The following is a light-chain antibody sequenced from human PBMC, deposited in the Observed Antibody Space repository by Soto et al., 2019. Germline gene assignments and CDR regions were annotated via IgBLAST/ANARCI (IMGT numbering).Light chain of an antibody. CDR3: AAWDDSLNGWV. Sequence: QSVLTQPPSASGTPGQRVTISCSGSSSNIGSNTVNWYQHLPGTAPKLLIYTNNQRPSGVPGRFSGSKSGTSASLAISGLQSEDEADYFCAAWDDSLNGWVFGGGTKLTVL. CDR1: SSNIGSNT. J-gene: IGLJ3*02. V-gene: IGLV1-44*01. CDR2: TNN.